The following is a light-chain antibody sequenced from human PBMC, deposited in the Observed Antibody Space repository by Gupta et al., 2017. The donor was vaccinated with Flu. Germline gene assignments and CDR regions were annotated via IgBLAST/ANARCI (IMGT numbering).Light chain of an antibody. CDR1: QSVSSSY. CDR2: GAS. V-gene: IGKV3-20*01. J-gene: IGKJ1*01. CDR3: QQYGSSPRT. Sequence: EIVLTQSPGTLSLSPWERATLSCRASQSVSSSYLAWYQQKHGQAPRLLIYGASSRATGIPDRFSGSGSGTDFNLTISRLEPEDFAVYYCQQYGSSPRTFGQGTKVEIK.